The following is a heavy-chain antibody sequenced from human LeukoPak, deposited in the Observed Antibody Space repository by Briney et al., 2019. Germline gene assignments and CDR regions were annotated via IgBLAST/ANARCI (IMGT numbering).Heavy chain of an antibody. V-gene: IGHV1-18*04. D-gene: IGHD3-22*01. CDR1: GYGFTGYY. Sequence: GASVKVSCKASGYGFTGYYMHWVRQAPGQGLEWMGWITPNNGNINYAQKFQGRVTMTTDTSTTTAYMELRSLRSDDTAVYYCARGGKYYYDSSGSFYYYYMDVWGKGTTVTISS. CDR2: ITPNNGNI. J-gene: IGHJ6*03. CDR3: ARGGKYYYDSSGSFYYYYMDV.